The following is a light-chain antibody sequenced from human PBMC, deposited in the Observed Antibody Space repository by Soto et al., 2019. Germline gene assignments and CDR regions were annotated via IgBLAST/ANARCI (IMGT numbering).Light chain of an antibody. J-gene: IGKJ1*01. CDR2: GVS. CDR1: QPVSSNF. V-gene: IGKV3-20*01. CDR3: QQYHSWPPRT. Sequence: ELVLTQSPGTLSLSPGESAALSCRASQPVSSNFLAWYQQKPGQAPRLLIYGVSSRASGIPDRFFGSGSGTDFTLTINRLEPEDFAVYYCQQYHSWPPRTFGQGTKVDIK.